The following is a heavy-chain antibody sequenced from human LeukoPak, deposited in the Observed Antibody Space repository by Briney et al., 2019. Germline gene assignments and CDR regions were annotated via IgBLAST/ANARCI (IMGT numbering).Heavy chain of an antibody. Sequence: PSETLSLTCTVSGGSISSSSYYWGWIRQPPGKGLEWIGSIYYSGSTYYNPSLKSRVTISVDTSKNQFSLKLSSVTAADTAVYYCARPTTDNWNRGWFDPWGQGTLVTVSS. V-gene: IGHV4-39*01. J-gene: IGHJ5*02. CDR3: ARPTTDNWNRGWFDP. CDR1: GGSISSSSYY. D-gene: IGHD1-20*01. CDR2: IYYSGST.